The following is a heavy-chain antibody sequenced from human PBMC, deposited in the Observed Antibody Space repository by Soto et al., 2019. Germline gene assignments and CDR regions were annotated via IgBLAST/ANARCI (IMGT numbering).Heavy chain of an antibody. CDR2: INAGNGNT. D-gene: IGHD3-22*01. CDR3: ARDSYYYDSNFDY. J-gene: IGHJ4*02. Sequence: ASVKVSCKASGYTFTGYAMHWVRQAPGQRLEWMGWINAGNGNTKYSQKFQGRVTITRDTSASTAYMELSSLRSEDTAVYYCARDSYYYDSNFDYWGQGTLVTVSS. CDR1: GYTFTGYA. V-gene: IGHV1-3*01.